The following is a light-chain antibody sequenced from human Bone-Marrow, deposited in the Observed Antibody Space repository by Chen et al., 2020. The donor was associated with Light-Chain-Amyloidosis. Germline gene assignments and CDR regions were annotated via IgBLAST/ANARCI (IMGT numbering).Light chain of an antibody. CDR2: DDS. J-gene: IGLJ3*02. V-gene: IGLV3-21*02. CDR1: NIGSTS. CDR3: QVWDRSSDRPV. Sequence: SYVLTQPSSVSLAPGQTATLACEGNNIGSTSVHWYQQTPGQAPLLVVYDDSDRPAGIPERLSGSNSGNTATLTISRVEAGDEADYYCQVWDRSSDRPVFGGGTKLTVL.